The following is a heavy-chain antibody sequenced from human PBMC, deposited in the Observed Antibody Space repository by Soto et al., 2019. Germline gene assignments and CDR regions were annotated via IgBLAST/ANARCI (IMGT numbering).Heavy chain of an antibody. CDR3: AKDRRAGGNSAFYFDF. D-gene: IGHD3-16*01. Sequence: GGSLRLSCAASGFKFSNYSMSWVRQAPGKGLEWVSLISATGGGTYYADSVKGRFTSSRDNSHNTLYLQVHSLTAEDTAVYYCAKDRRAGGNSAFYFDFWGQGAQVTVSS. J-gene: IGHJ4*02. CDR2: ISATGGGT. CDR1: GFKFSNYS. V-gene: IGHV3-23*01.